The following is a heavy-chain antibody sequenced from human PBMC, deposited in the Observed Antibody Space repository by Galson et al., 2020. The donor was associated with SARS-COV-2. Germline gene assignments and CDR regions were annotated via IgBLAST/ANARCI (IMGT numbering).Heavy chain of an antibody. J-gene: IGHJ5*02. D-gene: IGHD3-10*01. CDR3: ARDGGPATELWFGELFRYWFDP. CDR1: GFTFSTYA. CDR2: ISFDGTNK. V-gene: IGHV3-30*07. Sequence: GGSLRLSCAASGFTFSTYAMHWVRQAPGKGPEWVAIISFDGTNKYYADSVKGRFTISRDNAKNSLYLQMNSLRAEDTAVYYCARDGGPATELWFGELFRYWFDPWGQGTLVTVSS.